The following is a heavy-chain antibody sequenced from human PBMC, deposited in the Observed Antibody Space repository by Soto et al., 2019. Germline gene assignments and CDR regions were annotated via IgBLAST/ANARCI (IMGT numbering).Heavy chain of an antibody. CDR3: ARDGVEYSGYDIDY. Sequence: VQLVESGGGVVQTGRSLRLSCATSGFTFRRHAFHWVRQAPGKGLEWVAVIWYDGSNKNYPDSVRGRFTISRDDSKDTLYLQRNSLRPEDTAVYYCARDGVEYSGYDIDYWGQGTLVTVAS. CDR1: GFTFRRHA. J-gene: IGHJ4*02. V-gene: IGHV3-33*01. CDR2: IWYDGSNK. D-gene: IGHD5-12*01.